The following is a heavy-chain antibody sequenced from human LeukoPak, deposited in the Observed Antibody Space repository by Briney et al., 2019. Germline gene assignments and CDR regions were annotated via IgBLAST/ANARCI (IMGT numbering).Heavy chain of an antibody. V-gene: IGHV1-46*01. Sequence: GASVKVSCKTSGYTFITSYTHWVRQAPGQGLEWMGMINPIDGNTNRPQKFRGRLTVTRDTSISTAYMELSRLTSDDTAVYYCARRGSGYGYDYWGQGTLVTVSS. CDR1: GYTFITSY. CDR3: ARRGSGYGYDY. J-gene: IGHJ4*02. D-gene: IGHD5-18*01. CDR2: INPIDGNT.